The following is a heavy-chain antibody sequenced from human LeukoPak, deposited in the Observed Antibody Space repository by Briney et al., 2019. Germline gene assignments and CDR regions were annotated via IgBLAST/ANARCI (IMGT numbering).Heavy chain of an antibody. CDR3: ARGGYSSNFYFYFYMDV. J-gene: IGHJ6*03. D-gene: IGHD6-13*01. Sequence: PSETLSLTCIVSRGSTDSSNYYWAWIRQPPGKGLEWIGTIFYSGTSHSNPSLRSRLTMSVDTSRNQFSMNLRSLTAADTAVYYCARGGYSSNFYFYFYMDVWGKGTTVTISS. CDR2: IFYSGTS. CDR1: RGSTDSSNYY. V-gene: IGHV4-39*07.